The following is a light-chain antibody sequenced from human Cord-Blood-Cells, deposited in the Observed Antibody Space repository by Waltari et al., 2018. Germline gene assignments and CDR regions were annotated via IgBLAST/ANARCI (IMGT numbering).Light chain of an antibody. Sequence: QSALTQPASVSGSPGQSITISCTGTSSDVGGYNYVSWYQQHPGKAPKLMIYDVSNRPPGVSNRCAGSKSGNTATLTISGLQAEDEADYYGSSYTSSSTVVFGGGTKLTVL. CDR2: DVS. V-gene: IGLV2-14*01. J-gene: IGLJ2*01. CDR1: SSDVGGYNY. CDR3: SSYTSSSTVV.